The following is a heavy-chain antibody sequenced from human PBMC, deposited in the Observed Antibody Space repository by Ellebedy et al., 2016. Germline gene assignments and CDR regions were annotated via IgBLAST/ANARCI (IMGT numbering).Heavy chain of an antibody. CDR3: AWYGSGSPF. V-gene: IGHV3-9*01. D-gene: IGHD3-10*01. CDR2: ISWNSADI. J-gene: IGHJ4*02. CDR1: GFDFHDYA. Sequence: GGSLRLSXAASGFDFHDYAMNWVRQAPGKGLEWVSGISWNSADIRYADSVKGRFTISRDNAKNTLYLQMISLRAEDTAVYYCAWYGSGSPFWGQGTLVTVSS.